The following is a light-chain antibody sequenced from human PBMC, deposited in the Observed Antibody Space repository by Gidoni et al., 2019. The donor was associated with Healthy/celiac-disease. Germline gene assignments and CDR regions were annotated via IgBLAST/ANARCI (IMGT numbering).Light chain of an antibody. CDR2: DAS. V-gene: IGKV1-13*02. Sequence: AFQLTQSPSSLSASVGDRVTITCRASQGISSALSWYQQKPGKAPKLLIYDASSLESGVPSRFSGSGSGTDFTLTISSLQPEDFATYYCQQFNSNPRFTFGPGTKVDIK. J-gene: IGKJ3*01. CDR3: QQFNSNPRFT. CDR1: QGISSA.